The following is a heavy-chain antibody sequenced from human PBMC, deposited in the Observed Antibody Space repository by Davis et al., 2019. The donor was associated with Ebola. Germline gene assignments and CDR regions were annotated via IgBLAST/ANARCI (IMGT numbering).Heavy chain of an antibody. CDR2: VYYGQA. J-gene: IGHJ5*02. Sequence: PSETLSLTCTVSGGSIIGSSYYWNWIRQAPGKTLEWIGYVYYGQAIYNPSLKSRVTMSVDTSKNQFSLKLSSVTAADTAVYYCARAGSTLRYFPFDPWGQGTLVTVSS. V-gene: IGHV4-61*01. D-gene: IGHD3-9*01. CDR3: ARAGSTLRYFPFDP. CDR1: GGSIIGSSYY.